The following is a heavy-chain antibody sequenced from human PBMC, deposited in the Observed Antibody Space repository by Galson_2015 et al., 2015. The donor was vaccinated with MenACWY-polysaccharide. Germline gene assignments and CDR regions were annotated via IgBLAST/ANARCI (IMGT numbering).Heavy chain of an antibody. CDR1: GSTFGSRD. CDR2: MNPNSGNT. J-gene: IGHJ6*03. Sequence: SVKVSCKASGSTFGSRDINWVRQATGQGLEWMGWMNPNSGNTGYAQKFKGRVTMTRNTSITTAYMELSSLRSEDTAVYYCARGSHYSYYYMDVWGKGTTVIVSS. V-gene: IGHV1-8*01. CDR3: ARGSHYSYYYMDV.